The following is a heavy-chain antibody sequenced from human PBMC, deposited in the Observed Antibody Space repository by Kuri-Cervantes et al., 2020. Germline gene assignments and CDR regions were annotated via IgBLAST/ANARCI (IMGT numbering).Heavy chain of an antibody. D-gene: IGHD6-19*01. CDR2: ISYDGSNK. CDR3: ARDAHSSGWLDAFDI. V-gene: IGHV3-30-3*01. CDR1: GFTFGAYA. Sequence: LSLTCAASGFTFGAYAMHWVRQAPGKGLEWVAFISYDGSNKYYADTMKGRFTISRDNSKNTLYLEMNSLSVEDTAVYYCARDAHSSGWLDAFDIWGQGTMVTVSS. J-gene: IGHJ3*02.